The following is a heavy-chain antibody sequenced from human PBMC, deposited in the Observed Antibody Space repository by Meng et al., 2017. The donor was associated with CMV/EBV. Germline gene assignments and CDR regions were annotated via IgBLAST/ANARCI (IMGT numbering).Heavy chain of an antibody. D-gene: IGHD3-3*01. J-gene: IGHJ6*02. Sequence: ASVKVSCKASGYTFTGYYMHWVRQAPGQGLERMGWINPNSGGTNYAQKFQGRVTMTRDTSISTAYMELSRLRSDDTAVYYCASLYYDFWSGYWGNYYYGMDVWGQGTTVTVSS. CDR2: INPNSGGT. V-gene: IGHV1-2*02. CDR3: ASLYYDFWSGYWGNYYYGMDV. CDR1: GYTFTGYY.